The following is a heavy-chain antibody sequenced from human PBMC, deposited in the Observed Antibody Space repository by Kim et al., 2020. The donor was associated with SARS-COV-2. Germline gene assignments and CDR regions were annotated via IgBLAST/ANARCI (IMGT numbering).Heavy chain of an antibody. CDR1: GGSISSSNW. J-gene: IGHJ4*02. D-gene: IGHD2-15*01. CDR2: IYHSGST. Sequence: SETLSLTCAVSGGSISSSNWWSWVRQPPGKGLEWIGEIYHSGSTNYNPSLKSRVTISVDKSKNKFSLKMSSVTAADTAVYYCARARFSSYCSGGSCRYFDYWGQGTLVTVSS. CDR3: ARARFSSYCSGGSCRYFDY. V-gene: IGHV4-4*02.